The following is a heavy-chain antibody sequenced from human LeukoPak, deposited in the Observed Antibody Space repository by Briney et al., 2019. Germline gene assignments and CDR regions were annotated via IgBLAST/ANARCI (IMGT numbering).Heavy chain of an antibody. V-gene: IGHV3-23*01. CDR3: AKEGDGYNFPAYYSMDV. CDR2: ISGSGGST. CDR1: GFTFSSYA. D-gene: IGHD5-24*01. J-gene: IGHJ6*02. Sequence: GGSLRLSCAASGFTFSSYAMSWVRQAPGKGLEWVSAISGSGGSTYYADSVKGRFTISRDNSKNTLYLQMNSLRAEDTAVYYCAKEGDGYNFPAYYSMDVWGQGTTVTVSS.